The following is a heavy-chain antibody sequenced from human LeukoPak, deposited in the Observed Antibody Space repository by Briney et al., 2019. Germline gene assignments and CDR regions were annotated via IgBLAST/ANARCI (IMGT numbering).Heavy chain of an antibody. V-gene: IGHV3-21*01. D-gene: IGHD2-2*01. Sequence: GGSLRLSCAASGFTFSSYSMNRVRQAPGKGLEWVSSISSSSSYIYYADSVKGRFTISRDNAKNSLYLQMNSLRAEDTAVYYCARVPKGVPAAGVDYWAREPWSPSPQ. J-gene: IGHJ4*02. CDR3: ARVPKGVPAAGVDY. CDR1: GFTFSSYS. CDR2: ISSSSSYI.